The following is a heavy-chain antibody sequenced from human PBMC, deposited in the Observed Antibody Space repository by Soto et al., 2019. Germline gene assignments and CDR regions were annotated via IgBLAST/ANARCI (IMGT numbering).Heavy chain of an antibody. Sequence: VHLVESGAGLVQPGGSLRLSCAASGFNFSNHWMHWVRQRPGEGLVWVSRITSDGKSKAYAESVKGRFAISRDNAKNTLYLQMNGLTAEDTAVYYCARESGDWPLNWFDPWGQGTLVTVSS. CDR3: ARESGDWPLNWFDP. D-gene: IGHD2-21*02. CDR1: GFNFSNHW. V-gene: IGHV3-74*01. CDR2: ITSDGKSK. J-gene: IGHJ5*02.